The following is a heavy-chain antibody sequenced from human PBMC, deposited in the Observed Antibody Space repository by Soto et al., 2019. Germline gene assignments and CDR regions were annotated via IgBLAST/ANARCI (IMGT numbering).Heavy chain of an antibody. J-gene: IGHJ6*02. CDR1: GGTFSSYA. Sequence: QVQLVQSGAEVKKPGSSVKVSCKASGGTFSSYAISWVRQAPGQGLEWMGGIIPLFGTANYAQKFQGRVTITADESTSTAYMELSSLRSEDTAVYYCASLLRLFYSYYYGMDVWGQGTTVTVSS. CDR2: IIPLFGTA. CDR3: ASLLRLFYSYYYGMDV. D-gene: IGHD3-9*01. V-gene: IGHV1-69*01.